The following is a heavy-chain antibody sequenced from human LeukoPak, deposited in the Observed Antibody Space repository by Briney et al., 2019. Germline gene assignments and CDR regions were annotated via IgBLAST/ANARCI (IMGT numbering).Heavy chain of an antibody. CDR1: GFTFTSSS. CDR3: ARDNSVRDEAWWFNP. CDR2: IVVGSGNT. J-gene: IGHJ5*02. D-gene: IGHD5-24*01. Sequence: GTSVKVSCKASGFTFTSSSMQWVRQARGQRLEWIGWIVVGSGNTTYAQKFQGRVTLTRDMSTSTDYLELSSLRSEDTAVYYCARDNSVRDEAWWFNPWGQGTLVTVSS. V-gene: IGHV1-58*02.